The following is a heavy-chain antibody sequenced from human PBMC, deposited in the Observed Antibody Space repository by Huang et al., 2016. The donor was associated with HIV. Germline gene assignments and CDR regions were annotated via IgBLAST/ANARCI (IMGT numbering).Heavy chain of an antibody. CDR2: TIPLFLAP. CDR3: AMSLRYQYDSRSYWGRYFDY. Sequence: QVQLEQSGPAVRKPGSSVKVSCQASGGSFSDQIISWVRQAPGQRFEWLGATIPLFLAPAYAQEFKGRVTMTADESTATIYMELNSLTSEDTAVYYCAMSLRYQYDSRSYWGRYFDYWGQGTLVTVSS. J-gene: IGHJ4*02. CDR1: GGSFSDQI. V-gene: IGHV1-69*01. D-gene: IGHD3-16*01.